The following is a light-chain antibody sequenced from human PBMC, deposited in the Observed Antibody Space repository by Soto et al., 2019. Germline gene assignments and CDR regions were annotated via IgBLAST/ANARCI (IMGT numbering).Light chain of an antibody. Sequence: DIQMTQSPSTLSASVGDRVTITCRASQSVNRWLAWYQQKPGKAPKLLIYETSSLESGVPSRFGGSGSGTEFTLTISSLQTDDFSTYYCQQYHSYWTFGQGTKVDIK. CDR2: ETS. J-gene: IGKJ1*01. CDR3: QQYHSYWT. V-gene: IGKV1-5*03. CDR1: QSVNRW.